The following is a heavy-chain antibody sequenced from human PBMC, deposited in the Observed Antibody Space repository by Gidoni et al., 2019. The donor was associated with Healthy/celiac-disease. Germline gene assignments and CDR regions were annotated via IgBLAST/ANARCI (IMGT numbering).Heavy chain of an antibody. CDR3: ASSLKTGDYFDY. V-gene: IGHV3-21*01. J-gene: IGHJ4*02. CDR1: GFPFSSYS. CDR2: ISSSISYI. Sequence: EVQLVEYGGGLVKPGGSLRLSCAASGFPFSSYSMNWVRQAPGTGLEWVSSISSSISYIYYADSVKGRFTNSRDNAKNSLYLQMNSLRAEDTAVYYCASSLKTGDYFDYWGQGTLVTVSS. D-gene: IGHD7-27*01.